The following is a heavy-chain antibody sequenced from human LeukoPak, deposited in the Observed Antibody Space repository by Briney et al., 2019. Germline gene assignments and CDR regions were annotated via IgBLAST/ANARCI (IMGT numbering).Heavy chain of an antibody. CDR1: GYTFTGYY. Sequence: GASVKVSCKASGYTFTGYYMHWVRQAPGQGLEWMGWISGYNGNTNYAQKFQGRVTMTTDTTTTTAYMELRSLRSDDTAAYYCARDGYFDFWGQGTLVTVSS. V-gene: IGHV1-18*04. CDR2: ISGYNGNT. J-gene: IGHJ4*02. CDR3: ARDGYFDF.